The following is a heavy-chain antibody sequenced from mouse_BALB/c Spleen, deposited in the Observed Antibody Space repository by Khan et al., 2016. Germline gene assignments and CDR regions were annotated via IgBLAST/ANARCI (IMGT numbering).Heavy chain of an antibody. Sequence: QVRLQQSGTELVRPGASVKLSCKASGYSFTRYWMNWVKKRPGQGPEWIGMNHPSDSESRLNQKFKDKATLTVDNSSSIAYMQLSSPTSEDSAVSYCTRSAYGNHPYYAMDYWGQGTSVTVSS. J-gene: IGHJ4*01. CDR1: GYSFTRYW. CDR2: NHPSDSES. V-gene: IGHV1-61*01. CDR3: TRSAYGNHPYYAMDY. D-gene: IGHD2-1*01.